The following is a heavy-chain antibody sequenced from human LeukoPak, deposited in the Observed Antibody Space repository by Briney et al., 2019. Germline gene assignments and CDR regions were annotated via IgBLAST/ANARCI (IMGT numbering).Heavy chain of an antibody. CDR3: ARGQLGSYYGMDV. Sequence: ASVKVSCKASGYTFTSYYMHWVRQAPGQGLEWMGWINTNTGNPTYAQGFIGRFVFSLDTSVSTAYLQISSLKAEDTAVYYCARGQLGSYYGMDVWGQGTTVTVSS. V-gene: IGHV7-4-1*02. CDR2: INTNTGNP. D-gene: IGHD1-1*01. J-gene: IGHJ6*02. CDR1: GYTFTSYY.